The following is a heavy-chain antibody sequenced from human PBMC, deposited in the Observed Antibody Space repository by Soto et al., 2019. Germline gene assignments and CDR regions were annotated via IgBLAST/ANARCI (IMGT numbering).Heavy chain of an antibody. CDR2: IYYSGTT. J-gene: IGHJ4*02. CDR1: GGSISGDY. Sequence: SETLSLTCTVSGGSISGDYWSWIRQPPGKGLEWIGNIYYSGTTYYNPSLKSRVTISVDTSKNQFSLKLSSVTAADTAVYYCARGPLTAYYYDSSGYYSYWGQGTLVTVSS. V-gene: IGHV4-59*12. D-gene: IGHD3-22*01. CDR3: ARGPLTAYYYDSSGYYSY.